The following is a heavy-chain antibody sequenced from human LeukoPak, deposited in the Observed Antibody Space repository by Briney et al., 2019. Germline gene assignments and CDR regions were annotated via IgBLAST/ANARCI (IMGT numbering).Heavy chain of an antibody. Sequence: PSETLSLTCTVPGGSISSHYWSWIRQPPGKGLEWIGYIFYSGSTNYNPSLKSRVTISVDTSKTQLSLKLSSVTAADTAVYYCAREVSYCSGGSCYSHFDYWGQGTLVTVSS. D-gene: IGHD2-15*01. J-gene: IGHJ4*02. CDR1: GGSISSHY. V-gene: IGHV4-59*11. CDR3: AREVSYCSGGSCYSHFDY. CDR2: IFYSGST.